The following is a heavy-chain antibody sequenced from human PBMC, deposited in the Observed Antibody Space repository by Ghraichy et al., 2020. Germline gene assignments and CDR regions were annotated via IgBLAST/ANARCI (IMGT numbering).Heavy chain of an antibody. CDR2: IIPIFGTA. CDR3: ASNPGYCSSTSCYNYYYYYMDV. V-gene: IGHV1-69*13. J-gene: IGHJ6*03. CDR1: GGTFSSYA. Sequence: SVKVSCKASGGTFSSYAISWVRQAPGQGLEWMGGIIPIFGTANYAQKFQGRVTITADESTSTAYMELSSLRSEDTAVYYCASNPGYCSSTSCYNYYYYYMDVWGKGTTVTVSS. D-gene: IGHD2-2*02.